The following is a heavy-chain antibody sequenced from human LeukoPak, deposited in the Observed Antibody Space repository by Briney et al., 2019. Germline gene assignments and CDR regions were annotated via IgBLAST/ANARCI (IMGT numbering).Heavy chain of an antibody. Sequence: GGSLRLSCAASGFTFSSYGMHWVRQAPGKGLEWVAVISYDGSNKYYADSVKGRFTISRDNSKNTPYLQMNSLRAEDTTVYYCAKDGWEYDILTGYFDYWGQGTLVTVSS. CDR1: GFTFSSYG. CDR3: AKDGWEYDILTGYFDY. V-gene: IGHV3-30*18. CDR2: ISYDGSNK. J-gene: IGHJ4*02. D-gene: IGHD3-9*01.